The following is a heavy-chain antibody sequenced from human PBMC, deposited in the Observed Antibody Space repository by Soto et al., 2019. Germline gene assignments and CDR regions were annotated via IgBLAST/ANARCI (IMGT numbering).Heavy chain of an antibody. Sequence: QITLKESGPTLVNPTQTLTLTCTFSGFSLSTSGVSVGWIRQPPVKALEWLALIYWNDDKRYSPSLKTRLTITKDTSKTQVVLTMTNMDPVDTATYYCAQRTRTSVTWGQGTLVTVSS. J-gene: IGHJ4*02. CDR1: GFSLSTSGVS. V-gene: IGHV2-5*01. CDR3: AQRTRTSVT. D-gene: IGHD4-17*01. CDR2: IYWNDDK.